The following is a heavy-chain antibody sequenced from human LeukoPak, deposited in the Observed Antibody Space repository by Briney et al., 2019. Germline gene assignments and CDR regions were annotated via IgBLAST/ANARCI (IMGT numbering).Heavy chain of an antibody. J-gene: IGHJ4*02. Sequence: GGSLRLSCAASGFTFSSYSMNWVRQAPGKGLEWVSSISSSSSYIYYADSVKGRFTISRDNAKNSLYLQMNSLRAEDTAVYYCASLLSIAARQRGWGQGTLVTVSS. D-gene: IGHD6-6*01. CDR1: GFTFSSYS. CDR3: ASLLSIAARQRG. V-gene: IGHV3-21*01. CDR2: ISSSSSYI.